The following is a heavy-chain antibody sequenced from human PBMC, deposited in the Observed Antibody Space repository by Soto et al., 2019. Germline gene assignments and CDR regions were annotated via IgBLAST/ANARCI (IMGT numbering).Heavy chain of an antibody. CDR1: GYTLTELS. J-gene: IGHJ4*02. V-gene: IGHV1-24*01. CDR2: FDPEDGET. D-gene: IGHD3-10*01. CDR3: ESYNYDGYYFDY. Sequence: ASVKVSCKVSGYTLTELSMHWVRQAPGKGLEWMGGFDPEDGETIYAQKFQGRVTMTEDTSTDTAYMELSSLRSEDTAVYYCESYNYDGYYFDYWGQGTLVTVSS.